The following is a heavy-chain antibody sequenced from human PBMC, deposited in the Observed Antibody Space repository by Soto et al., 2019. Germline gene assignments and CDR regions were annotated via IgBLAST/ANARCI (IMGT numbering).Heavy chain of an antibody. CDR3: VRESGFRGFLGWSLDG. CDR1: GYTFTGYY. CDR2: INPNSGDT. Sequence: ASVKVSCKASGYTFTGYYIHWVRQAPGQGLEWMGWINPNSGDTNYAQKFQVRVTMTRGTSITTAYMELSRLRSDDTAVYYCVRESGFRGFLGWSLDGGGQGITVTVSS. V-gene: IGHV1-2*02. J-gene: IGHJ6*02. D-gene: IGHD3-3*01.